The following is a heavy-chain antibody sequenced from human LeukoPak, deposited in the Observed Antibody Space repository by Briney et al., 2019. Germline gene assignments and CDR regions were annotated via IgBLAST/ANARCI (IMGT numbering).Heavy chain of an antibody. V-gene: IGHV3-11*01. CDR2: ISSSGSTI. CDR3: ARDMAYYDSSDAFDI. J-gene: IGHJ3*02. Sequence: GGSLRLSCAASGFTFSDYYMSWIRQAPGKGLEWVSYISSSGSTIYYADSVKGRFTISRDNAKNSLYLQMNSLRAEDTAVYYCARDMAYYDSSDAFDIWGQGTMVTVSS. CDR1: GFTFSDYY. D-gene: IGHD3-22*01.